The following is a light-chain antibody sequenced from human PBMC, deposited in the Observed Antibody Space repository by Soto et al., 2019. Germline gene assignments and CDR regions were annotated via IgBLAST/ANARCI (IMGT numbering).Light chain of an antibody. Sequence: DIQMTQSPSSLSASVGDRVTLTCQASQDIRYFLNWYQQKPGKAPKLLIYDASNLEIGVPSRFSGGGSGTEFTFTITSLQPEDVATYFCLQHSDYPFTFGQGTRLEI. CDR3: LQHSDYPFT. J-gene: IGKJ2*01. CDR1: QDIRYF. CDR2: DAS. V-gene: IGKV1-33*01.